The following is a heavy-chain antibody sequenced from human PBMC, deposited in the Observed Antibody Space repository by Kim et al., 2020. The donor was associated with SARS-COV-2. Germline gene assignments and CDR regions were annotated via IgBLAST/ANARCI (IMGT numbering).Heavy chain of an antibody. J-gene: IGHJ4*02. CDR3: ARELPPYYYDSSGYSGFDY. Sequence: SVKVSCKASGGTFSSYAISWVRQAPGQGLEWMGRIIPILGIANYAQKFQGRVTITADKSTSTAYMELSSLRSEDTAVYYCARELPPYYYDSSGYSGFDYWGQGTLVTVSS. V-gene: IGHV1-69*04. CDR1: GGTFSSYA. D-gene: IGHD3-22*01. CDR2: IIPILGIA.